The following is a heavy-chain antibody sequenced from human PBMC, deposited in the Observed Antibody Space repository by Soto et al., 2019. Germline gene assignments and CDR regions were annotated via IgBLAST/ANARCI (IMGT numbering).Heavy chain of an antibody. CDR3: ARGRGAAGTDSVQYYGMDV. D-gene: IGHD6-13*01. V-gene: IGHV3-21*01. CDR1: GFTFSSYS. Sequence: EVQLVESGGGLVKPGGSLRLSCAASGFTFSSYSMNWVRQAPGKGLEWVSSISSSSSYIYYADSVKGRFTISRDNAKNSLYLQMNRLRAEDTAVYYWARGRGAAGTDSVQYYGMDVWGQGTTVTVSS. CDR2: ISSSSSYI. J-gene: IGHJ6*02.